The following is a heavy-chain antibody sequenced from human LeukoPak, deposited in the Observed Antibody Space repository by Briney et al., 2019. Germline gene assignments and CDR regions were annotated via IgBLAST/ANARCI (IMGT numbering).Heavy chain of an antibody. Sequence: PGGSLRLSCAASGFTFDDYAMHWVRQAPGKGLEWVSGISWNSGSIGYADSVKGRFTISRDNAKNSLYLQMNSLRAEDTALYYCAISGSYYGWFDPWGQGTLVTVSS. CDR3: AISGSYYGWFDP. CDR1: GFTFDDYA. J-gene: IGHJ5*02. V-gene: IGHV3-9*01. CDR2: ISWNSGSI. D-gene: IGHD1-26*01.